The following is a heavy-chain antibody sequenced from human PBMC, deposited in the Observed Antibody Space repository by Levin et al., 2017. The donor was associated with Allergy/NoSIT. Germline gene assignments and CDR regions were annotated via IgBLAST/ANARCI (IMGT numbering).Heavy chain of an antibody. V-gene: IGHV3-53*01. CDR1: GFTVSSNY. J-gene: IGHJ4*02. Sequence: GGSLRLSCAASGFTVSSNYMSWVRQAPGKGLEWVSVIYSGGSTYYADSVKGRFTISRDNSKNTLYLQMNSLRAEDTAVYYCATRGVDSSSWSLSDYWGQGTLVTVSS. CDR2: IYSGGST. D-gene: IGHD6-13*01. CDR3: ATRGVDSSSWSLSDY.